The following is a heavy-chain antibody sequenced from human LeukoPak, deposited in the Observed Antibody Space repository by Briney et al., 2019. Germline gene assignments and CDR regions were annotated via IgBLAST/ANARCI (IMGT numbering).Heavy chain of an antibody. Sequence: SETLSLTCTVSGGSISSSSYYWGWIRQPPGKGLEWIGSIYYSGSTYYNPSLKSRVTISVDTSKNQFSLKLSSVTAADTAVYYCARDRVTTGALDFWGRGTMVTVSS. V-gene: IGHV4-39*07. J-gene: IGHJ3*01. CDR2: IYYSGST. D-gene: IGHD4-17*01. CDR1: GGSISSSSYY. CDR3: ARDRVTTGALDF.